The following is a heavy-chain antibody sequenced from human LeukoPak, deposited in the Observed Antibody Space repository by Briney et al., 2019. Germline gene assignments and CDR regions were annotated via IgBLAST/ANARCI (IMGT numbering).Heavy chain of an antibody. V-gene: IGHV3-53*01. J-gene: IGHJ4*02. Sequence: GGSLRLSCAASGFSVSSIYMSWVRQAPGKGLEWVSIIYSGGGTSYADSVKGRFTISRDNSKNTLYLQMNSLRPEDTAVYYCARGGSNYGYEAYWGQGTLVTVSS. D-gene: IGHD3-16*01. CDR2: IYSGGGT. CDR1: GFSVSSIY. CDR3: ARGGSNYGYEAY.